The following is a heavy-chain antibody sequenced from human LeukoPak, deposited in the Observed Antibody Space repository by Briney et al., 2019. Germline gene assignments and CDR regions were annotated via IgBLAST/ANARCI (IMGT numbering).Heavy chain of an antibody. D-gene: IGHD3-22*01. V-gene: IGHV4-59*01. CDR3: ASTYDSSGYPMPFQH. J-gene: IGHJ1*01. CDR2: IYYSGST. Sequence: SETLSLTCTLSGGSISSYYWSWIRQPPGKGLEWIGYIYYSGSTNYNPSLKSRVTISVDTSKNQFSLKLSSVTAADTAVYYCASTYDSSGYPMPFQHWGQGTLVTVSS. CDR1: GGSISSYY.